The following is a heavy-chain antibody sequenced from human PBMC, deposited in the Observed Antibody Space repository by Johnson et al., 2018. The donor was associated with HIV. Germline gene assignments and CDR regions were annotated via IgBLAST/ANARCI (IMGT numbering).Heavy chain of an antibody. Sequence: QVQLVESGGGVVQPGKSLRLSCAASHFTFGAYAIHWVRLAPGKGLEWVAVASYDGDNKYYADSVNGRFTISKDNSKDTLYMEMNNLRLEDTAVYYCARGAAVSGTLGDPFDIWGRGTMVTVSS. V-gene: IGHV3-30-3*01. CDR2: ASYDGDNK. D-gene: IGHD1-26*01. CDR3: ARGAAVSGTLGDPFDI. J-gene: IGHJ3*02. CDR1: HFTFGAYA.